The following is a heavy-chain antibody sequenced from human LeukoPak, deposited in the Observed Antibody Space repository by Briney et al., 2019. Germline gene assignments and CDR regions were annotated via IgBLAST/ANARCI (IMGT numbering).Heavy chain of an antibody. D-gene: IGHD3-22*01. CDR2: ISGSGGST. Sequence: GGSLRLSCAASGFTFSSYAMSWVRQAPGKGLEWVSAISGSGGSTYYADSVRGRFTISRDNSKNTLYLQMNSLRAGDTAVYYCAKDSTMSGSYYGMDVWGQGTTVTVSS. J-gene: IGHJ6*02. V-gene: IGHV3-23*01. CDR1: GFTFSSYA. CDR3: AKDSTMSGSYYGMDV.